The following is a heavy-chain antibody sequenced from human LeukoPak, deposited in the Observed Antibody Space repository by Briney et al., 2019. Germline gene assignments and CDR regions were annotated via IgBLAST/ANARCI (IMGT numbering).Heavy chain of an antibody. J-gene: IGHJ4*02. CDR2: TYYRSKWYS. D-gene: IGHD1-1*01. CDR3: TRLFRGTTGTNDY. CDR1: GDSVSSNNAA. V-gene: IGHV6-1*01. Sequence: SQTLSLTCAISGDSVSSNNAAWNWIRQSPSRGLEWLGRTYYRSKWYSDYAVSVQSRIIINPDTSKNQFSLQLNSVTPEDTAVYYCTRLFRGTTGTNDYWGQGTHVTVSS.